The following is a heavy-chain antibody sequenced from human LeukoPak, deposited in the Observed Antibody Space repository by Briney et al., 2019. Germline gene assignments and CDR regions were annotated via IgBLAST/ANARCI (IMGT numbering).Heavy chain of an antibody. J-gene: IGHJ5*02. Sequence: ASVKVSCKASGYTFTRYYMHWVRQAPGQGLEWMGWINPNSGGTNYAQKFQGRVTMTRDTSISTAYMDLSRLRSDDTAVYYCARAATYYYDSSGYYPPYNWFDPWGQGTLVTVSS. V-gene: IGHV1-2*02. D-gene: IGHD3-22*01. CDR1: GYTFTRYY. CDR2: INPNSGGT. CDR3: ARAATYYYDSSGYYPPYNWFDP.